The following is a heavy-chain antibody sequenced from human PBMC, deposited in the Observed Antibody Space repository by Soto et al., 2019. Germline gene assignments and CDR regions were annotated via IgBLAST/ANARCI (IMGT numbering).Heavy chain of an antibody. CDR1: GYSIGSGYY. D-gene: IGHD2-8*01. CDR3: ARVINGAHWFDS. V-gene: IGHV4-38-2*02. CDR2: VSQVGGS. J-gene: IGHJ5*01. Sequence: SETLSLTCSVSGYSIGSGYYWGWIRQPPGKGLEWIGSVSQVGGSYYNPALKSRVSISIDTSRNQFLLNLSSVTATDTAIYYCARVINGAHWFDSWGQGALVTVSS.